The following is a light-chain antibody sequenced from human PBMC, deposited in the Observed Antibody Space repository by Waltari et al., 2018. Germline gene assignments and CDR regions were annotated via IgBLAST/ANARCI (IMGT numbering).Light chain of an antibody. CDR3: SSYAGSNTWV. V-gene: IGLV2-8*01. CDR1: SSDVGDYDF. J-gene: IGLJ3*02. CDR2: EVS. Sequence: QSALTQPPSASESPGQSVTIPCTGTSSDVGDYDFVSWYQPHPGKAPKIMIYEVSKRPAGVPDRFSGSKSGSTASLTVSGLQAEDEATYYCSSYAGSNTWVFGGGTKLTVL.